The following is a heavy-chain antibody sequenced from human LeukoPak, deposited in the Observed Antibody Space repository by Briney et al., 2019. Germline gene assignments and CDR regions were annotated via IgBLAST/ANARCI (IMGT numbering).Heavy chain of an antibody. J-gene: IGHJ4*02. V-gene: IGHV4-59*08. D-gene: IGHD2-15*01. CDR1: GDSVSGVY. Sequence: SETLSLTCTVSGDSVSGVYWSWIRQPPGKGLEWIGYVYYSGDTNYNPSLKSRVTMSLDTSKNQVSLRLSSVTAADTAVYYCARHPFATPFDYWGRGTLLTDSS. CDR2: VYYSGDT. CDR3: ARHPFATPFDY.